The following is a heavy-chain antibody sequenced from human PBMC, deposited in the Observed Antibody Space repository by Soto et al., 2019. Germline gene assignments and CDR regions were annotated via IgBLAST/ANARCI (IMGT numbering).Heavy chain of an antibody. CDR3: ARTTTYCSGGSCYSKYYYGMDV. CDR2: INPSSGGT. CDR1: GYTFTGYY. J-gene: IGHJ6*02. D-gene: IGHD2-15*01. V-gene: IGHV1-2*02. Sequence: ASVKVSCKASGYTFTGYYMHWVRQAPGQGLEWMGWINPSSGGTNYAQKFQGRVTMTRDTSISTAYMELSRLRSDDTAVYYCARTTTYCSGGSCYSKYYYGMDVWGQGTTVTVSS.